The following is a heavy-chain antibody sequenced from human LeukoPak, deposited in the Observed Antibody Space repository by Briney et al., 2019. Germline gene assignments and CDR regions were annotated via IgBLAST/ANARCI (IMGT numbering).Heavy chain of an antibody. CDR3: ARYIASAFNWFDP. V-gene: IGHV4-39*07. J-gene: IGHJ5*02. D-gene: IGHD6-13*01. Sequence: TLSPTCTVSVGSPTSIRYNWGGIRAPPGKGREWIGSIYYSGSTYYIPSLKSRVTISLDTSKNQFSLNLSSVTAADTAISYCARYIASAFNWFDPWGQGTLVTVSS. CDR2: IYYSGST. CDR1: VGSPTSIRYN.